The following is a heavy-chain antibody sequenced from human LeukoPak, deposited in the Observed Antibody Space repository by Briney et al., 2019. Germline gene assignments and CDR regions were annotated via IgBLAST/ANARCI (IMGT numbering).Heavy chain of an antibody. Sequence: PGGSLRLSCAASGFTFSSYAMFWVRQAPGKGLEWVSTISGSGTSTNYEDSVKGRFTISRDSSKSTLYLQMNSLRAEDTARYYCAKLVTPTTDFDYWGQGTLVTVSS. J-gene: IGHJ4*02. CDR3: AKLVTPTTDFDY. CDR2: ISGSGTST. V-gene: IGHV3-23*01. CDR1: GFTFSSYA. D-gene: IGHD1-26*01.